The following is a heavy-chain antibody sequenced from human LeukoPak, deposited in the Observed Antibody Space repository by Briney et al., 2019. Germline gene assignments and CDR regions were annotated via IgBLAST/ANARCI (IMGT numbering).Heavy chain of an antibody. J-gene: IGHJ4*02. CDR2: IYYSGST. CDR1: GDSISSSTYY. V-gene: IGHV4-39*01. D-gene: IGHD3-16*01. Sequence: SETLSLTCTVSGDSISSSTYYWGWIRQSPGKGLEWIGSIYYSGSTYYNPSPKSRVTVSVDTSKNQFSLNLSSVTAADTAVYYCVRGSTLRHYQYWGQGTLVTVSS. CDR3: VRGSTLRHYQY.